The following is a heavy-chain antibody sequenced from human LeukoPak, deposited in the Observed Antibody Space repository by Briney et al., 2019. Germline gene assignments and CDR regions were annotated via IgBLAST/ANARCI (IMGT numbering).Heavy chain of an antibody. J-gene: IGHJ4*02. CDR1: GASISPNY. V-gene: IGHV4-59*12. CDR3: ARGHYGPGIGTYPN. Sequence: SETLSLTCTVPGASISPNYWSWFRQPPGKGLEWIGYIYYSGSTSYNPPLKSRVTISLDTSKNQLSLKLSSVTAADTAVYYCARGHYGPGIGTYPNWGQGTLVTVSA. CDR2: IYYSGST. D-gene: IGHD3-10*01.